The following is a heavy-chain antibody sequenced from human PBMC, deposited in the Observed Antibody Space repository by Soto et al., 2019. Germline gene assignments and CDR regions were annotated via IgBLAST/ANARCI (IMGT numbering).Heavy chain of an antibody. CDR2: IKHDGSVQ. CDR1: GFTFSGYW. Sequence: PGGSLRLSCEASGFTFSGYWMSWVRQAPGKGLEWVADIKHDGSVQYYVDSVKGRFTISRDNAKKLLYLQMNGLRAEDTALYYCARATYSNAWYRFDLWGQGTQVTVSS. D-gene: IGHD4-4*01. V-gene: IGHV3-7*03. J-gene: IGHJ4*02. CDR3: ARATYSNAWYRFDL.